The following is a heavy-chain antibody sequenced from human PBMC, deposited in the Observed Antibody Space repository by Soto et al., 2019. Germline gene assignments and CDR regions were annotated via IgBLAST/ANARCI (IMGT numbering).Heavy chain of an antibody. Sequence: SETLSLTCTVSGGSVSSGSYYWSWIRQPPGKGLEWIGYIYYSGSTNYNPSLKSRVTISVDTSKNQFSLKLSSVTAADTAVYYCATMAYYYDSSGYPQNWFDPWGQGTLVTVSS. V-gene: IGHV4-61*01. CDR3: ATMAYYYDSSGYPQNWFDP. CDR1: GGSVSSGSYY. D-gene: IGHD3-22*01. J-gene: IGHJ5*02. CDR2: IYYSGST.